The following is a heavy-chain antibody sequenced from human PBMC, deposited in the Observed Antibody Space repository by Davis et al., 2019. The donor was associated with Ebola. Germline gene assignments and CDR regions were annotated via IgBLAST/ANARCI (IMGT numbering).Heavy chain of an antibody. V-gene: IGHV3-23*01. J-gene: IGHJ4*02. CDR2: IDGSGDST. CDR3: TSTAGTNDY. Sequence: GGSLRLSCATSGFTLSSSALSWVRQAPGRGLEWISAIDGSGDSTYHADSVKGRFTISRDSSNNTLYLQMNSLKTEDTAVYYCTSTAGTNDYWGQGTLVTVSS. CDR1: GFTLSSSA. D-gene: IGHD6-13*01.